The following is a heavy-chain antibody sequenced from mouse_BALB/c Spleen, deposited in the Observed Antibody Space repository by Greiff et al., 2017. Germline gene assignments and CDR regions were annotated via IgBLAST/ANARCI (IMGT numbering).Heavy chain of an antibody. V-gene: IGHV1S41*01. J-gene: IGHJ4*01. Sequence: DLVKPGASVKLSCKASGYTFTSYWINWIKQRPGQGLEWIGRIAPGSGSTYYNEMFKGKATLTVDTSSSTAYIQLSSLSSEDSAVYFCARSTWDSPMDYWGQGTSVTVSS. CDR2: IAPGSGST. CDR3: ARSTWDSPMDY. CDR1: GYTFTSYW. D-gene: IGHD4-1*01.